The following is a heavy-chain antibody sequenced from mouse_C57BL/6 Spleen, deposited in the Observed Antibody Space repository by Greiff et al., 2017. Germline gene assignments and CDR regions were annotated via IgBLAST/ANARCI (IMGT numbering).Heavy chain of an antibody. Sequence: EVQLQESGGGLVKPGGSLKLSCAASGFTFSDYGMHWVRQAPEKGLEWVAYISSGSSTIYYADTMKGRFTISRDNAKNTLFLQMTSLRSEDTAMYYCARLRYAMDYWGQGTSVTVSS. CDR3: ARLRYAMDY. J-gene: IGHJ4*01. D-gene: IGHD1-1*01. CDR2: ISSGSSTI. V-gene: IGHV5-17*01. CDR1: GFTFSDYG.